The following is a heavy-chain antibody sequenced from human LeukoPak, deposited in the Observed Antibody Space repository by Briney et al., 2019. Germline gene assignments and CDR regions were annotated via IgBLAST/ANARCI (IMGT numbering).Heavy chain of an antibody. V-gene: IGHV1-2*02. CDR2: INPNSGGT. CDR3: AREDY. J-gene: IGHJ4*02. CDR1: GYTLTGYY. Sequence: ASVTVSCKASGYTLTGYYMHWVRQAPRQGLEWMGWINPNSGGTNYAQTFQGRVTMTRDTIISTAYMELSRLRSDDTAVYYCAREDYWGQGTLVTVSS.